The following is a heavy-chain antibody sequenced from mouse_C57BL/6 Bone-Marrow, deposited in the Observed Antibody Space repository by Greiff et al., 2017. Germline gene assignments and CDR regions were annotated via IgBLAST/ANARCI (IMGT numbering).Heavy chain of an antibody. CDR2: INPGTGGT. CDR3: ARLRRGSWYFDV. J-gene: IGHJ1*03. Sequence: QVQLQQSGAELVRPGTSVKVSCKASGYAFTNYLIEWVKQRPGQGLEWIGEINPGTGGTNYNEKFKGKATLTADKSSSTAYMQLSSLTSEDSAVYFCARLRRGSWYFDVWGTGTTVTVSS. V-gene: IGHV1-54*01. CDR1: GYAFTNYL. D-gene: IGHD2-4*01.